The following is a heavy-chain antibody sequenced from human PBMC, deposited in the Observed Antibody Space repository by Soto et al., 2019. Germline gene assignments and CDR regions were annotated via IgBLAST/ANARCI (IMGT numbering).Heavy chain of an antibody. V-gene: IGHV1-69*06. CDR2: IIPIFGTA. J-gene: IGHJ5*02. CDR1: GGTFSSYS. Sequence: ASVKVSCKASGGTFSSYSISWVLQAPGQGLEWMGGIIPIFGTANYAQKFQGRVTITADKSTSTAYMELSSLRSEDTAVYYCARGKSETYNWFDPWGQGTLVTVSS. CDR3: ARGKSETYNWFDP.